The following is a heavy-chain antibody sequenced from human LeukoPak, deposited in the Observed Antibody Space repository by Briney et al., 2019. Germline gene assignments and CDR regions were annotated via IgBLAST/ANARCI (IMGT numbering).Heavy chain of an antibody. Sequence: GGSLRLSCAASGFTFGNHWMHWVRQTPGKGVVWVSRIISDGSSTIYADSVKGRFTISRDNAKNTLYLQMNSLRAEDTAVYYCARDGSLPDYWGQGTLVTVSS. CDR3: ARDGSLPDY. V-gene: IGHV3-74*01. J-gene: IGHJ4*02. CDR2: IISDGSST. CDR1: GFTFGNHW.